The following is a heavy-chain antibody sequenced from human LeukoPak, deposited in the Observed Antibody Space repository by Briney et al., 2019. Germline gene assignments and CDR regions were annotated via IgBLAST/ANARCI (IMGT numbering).Heavy chain of an antibody. Sequence: ASVKVSCKASGYTFTSYGISWVRQAPGQGLEWMGWIRAYNGNTNYAQKLQGRVTMTTDTSTSTAYMELRSLRSDDTAVYYCASSSSSHYAFDIWGQGTMVTVSS. CDR3: ASSSSSHYAFDI. CDR2: IRAYNGNT. D-gene: IGHD6-13*01. V-gene: IGHV1-18*01. J-gene: IGHJ3*02. CDR1: GYTFTSYG.